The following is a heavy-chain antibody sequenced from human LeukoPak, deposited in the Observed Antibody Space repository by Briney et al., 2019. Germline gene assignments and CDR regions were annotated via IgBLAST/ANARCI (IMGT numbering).Heavy chain of an antibody. V-gene: IGHV3-21*01. D-gene: IGHD1-26*01. J-gene: IGHJ4*02. CDR2: ISSSSSYI. CDR3: ARAYSGTYFSDY. CDR1: GFTFSGYS. Sequence: GGSLRLSCAASGFTFSGYSMNWVRQAPGKGLEWVSFISSSSSYIYYADSVKGRFTISRDNAKNSLYLQMNSLRAEDTAVYYCARAYSGTYFSDYWGQGTLVTVSS.